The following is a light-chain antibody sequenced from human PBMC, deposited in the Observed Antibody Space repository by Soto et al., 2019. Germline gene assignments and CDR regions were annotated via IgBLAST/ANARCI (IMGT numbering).Light chain of an antibody. CDR2: KAS. V-gene: IGKV1-5*03. CDR1: QSIDTW. CDR3: QQYNSYRA. Sequence: DIQMTPSPSTLSASVGDRVTITSRASQSIDTWLAWHQQKPGQVPKLLISKASSLESGVPPRFSGSGSGTESTLTISSLQPDDSATYYCQQYNSYRAFGQGTKVDIK. J-gene: IGKJ1*01.